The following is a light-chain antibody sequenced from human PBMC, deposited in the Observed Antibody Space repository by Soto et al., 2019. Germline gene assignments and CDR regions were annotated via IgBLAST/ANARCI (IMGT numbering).Light chain of an antibody. CDR1: SSDIGGYNA. J-gene: IGLJ1*01. V-gene: IGLV2-14*01. CDR2: EVT. Sequence: QSAVTQPASVSGSPGQTITISCTGTSSDIGGYNAVSWYQHHPGKAPKLIIYEVTHRPSGVSDRFSASKSGNTASLTISGLQAEDEADYYCNSFRVSHLYVFGTGTKVTVL. CDR3: NSFRVSHLYV.